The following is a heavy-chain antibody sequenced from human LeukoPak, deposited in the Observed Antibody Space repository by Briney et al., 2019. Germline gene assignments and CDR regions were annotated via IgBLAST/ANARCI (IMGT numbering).Heavy chain of an antibody. CDR1: GGSISSYY. D-gene: IGHD6-6*01. V-gene: IGHV4-59*01. Sequence: SETLSLTCTVSGGSISSYYWSWIRQPPGKGLEWIGNIYYSGSTNYNPSLKSRVTISVDTSKNQFSLKLSSVTAADTAVYYCARESVAARPPYYFDYWGQGTLVTVSS. CDR2: IYYSGST. J-gene: IGHJ4*02. CDR3: ARESVAARPPYYFDY.